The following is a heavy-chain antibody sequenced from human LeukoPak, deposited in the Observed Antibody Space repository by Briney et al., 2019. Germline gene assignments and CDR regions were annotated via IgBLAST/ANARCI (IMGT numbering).Heavy chain of an antibody. J-gene: IGHJ4*02. V-gene: IGHV3-30-3*01. CDR3: ARDRGYGSGSYGYFDY. Sequence: GRSLRLSCAASGFTFSSYAMHWVRQAPGKGLEWVAVISYDGSNKYYAESVKGRFTITRDNSKNTLYLQMNSLRAEDTAVYYCARDRGYGSGSYGYFDYWGQGTLVTVSS. CDR1: GFTFSSYA. CDR2: ISYDGSNK. D-gene: IGHD3-10*01.